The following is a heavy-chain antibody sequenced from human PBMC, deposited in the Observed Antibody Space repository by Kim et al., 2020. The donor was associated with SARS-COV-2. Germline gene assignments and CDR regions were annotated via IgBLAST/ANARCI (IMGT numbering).Heavy chain of an antibody. J-gene: IGHJ6*02. V-gene: IGHV1-18*01. Sequence: VQNFQARVTMTTDTSTTTAYMELRSLRSDDTAVYYCARTPPPSYFYGMDVWGQGTTVTVSS. CDR3: ARTPPPSYFYGMDV.